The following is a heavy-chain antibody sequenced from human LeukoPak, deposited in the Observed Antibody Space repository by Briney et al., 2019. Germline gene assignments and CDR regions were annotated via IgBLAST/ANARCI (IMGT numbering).Heavy chain of an antibody. CDR1: GYTFTGYY. Sequence: ASVKVSCKASGYTFTGYYMHWVRQAPGRGLEWMGWINPNSGGTNYAQKFQGRVTMTRDTSISTAYMELSRLRSDDTAVYYCARAIEWEPYYFDYWGQGTLVTVSS. J-gene: IGHJ4*02. CDR3: ARAIEWEPYYFDY. D-gene: IGHD1-26*01. CDR2: INPNSGGT. V-gene: IGHV1-2*02.